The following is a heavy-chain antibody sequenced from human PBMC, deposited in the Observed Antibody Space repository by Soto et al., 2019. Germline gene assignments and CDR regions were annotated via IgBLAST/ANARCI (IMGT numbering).Heavy chain of an antibody. CDR1: GYAFSSYG. D-gene: IGHD3-16*02. CDR3: ARVDGGVIPGPCDI. Sequence: QVQLVQSGPEGKKPGASVNVSCKTSGYAFSSYGITWVRQAPGQGLEWMGWISAYNGNRNYAQKFQDRVTMTTDTSTSVAYMELRGLRSDDTAVYYCARVDGGVIPGPCDILGQGTTVTVSA. J-gene: IGHJ3*02. CDR2: ISAYNGNR. V-gene: IGHV1-18*04.